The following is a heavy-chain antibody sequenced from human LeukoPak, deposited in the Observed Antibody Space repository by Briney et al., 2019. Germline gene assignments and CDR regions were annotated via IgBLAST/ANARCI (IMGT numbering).Heavy chain of an antibody. V-gene: IGHV4-59*01. D-gene: IGHD3-22*01. Sequence: SETLSLTCTVSGGSISSYYWSWIRQPPGKGLEWIGYIYYSGSTNYNPSLKSRVTISVDTSKNQFSLKLRSVAAADPAVYYCARVHPHPNYYDSSGYPLHAFDIWGQGTMVTVSS. CDR1: GGSISSYY. CDR3: ARVHPHPNYYDSSGYPLHAFDI. J-gene: IGHJ3*02. CDR2: IYYSGST.